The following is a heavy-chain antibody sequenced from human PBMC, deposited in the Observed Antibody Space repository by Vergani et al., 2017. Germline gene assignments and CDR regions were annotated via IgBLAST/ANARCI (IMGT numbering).Heavy chain of an antibody. CDR2: ISYDGSNK. CDR3: EKATPPLGGRWFGELVDY. D-gene: IGHD3-10*01. J-gene: IGHJ4*02. Sequence: VQLVESGGGLVKPGGSLRLSCAASGFTFSSYGMHWVRQAPGKGLEWVAVISYDGSNKYYADSVKGRFTISRDNSKNTLYLQMNSLRAEDTAVYYCEKATPPLGGRWFGELVDYGGQGTLVTGSS. V-gene: IGHV3-30*18. CDR1: GFTFSSYG.